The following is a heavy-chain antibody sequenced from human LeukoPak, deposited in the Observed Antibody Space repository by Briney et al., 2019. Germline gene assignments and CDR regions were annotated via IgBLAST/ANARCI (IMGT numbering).Heavy chain of an antibody. J-gene: IGHJ4*02. D-gene: IGHD5-18*01. Sequence: GRSLRLSCAASGFTFSSYGMRWVRQAPGKGLEWVAVIWYGGSNKYYADSVKGRFTISRDNSKNTLYLQMNSLRAEDTAVYYCARGTVDTAMFDYWGQGTLVTVSS. V-gene: IGHV3-33*08. CDR2: IWYGGSNK. CDR1: GFTFSSYG. CDR3: ARGTVDTAMFDY.